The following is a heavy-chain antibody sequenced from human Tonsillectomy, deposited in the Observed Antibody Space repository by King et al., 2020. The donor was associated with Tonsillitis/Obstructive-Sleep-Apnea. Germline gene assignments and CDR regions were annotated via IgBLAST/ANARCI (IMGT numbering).Heavy chain of an antibody. CDR2: RSYDGSNK. J-gene: IGHJ4*02. D-gene: IGHD2-15*01. V-gene: IGHV3-30*01. CDR3: ARPPLRYCSGGSCYPYYFDY. Sequence: VQLVESGGGVVQPGRSLRLSCAASGFTFSSYAMHWVRQAPGKGLEGVAVRSYDGSNKYYADYGKGRLTITRDNSKKTLNLQMNSLRTEDTAVYYCARPPLRYCSGGSCYPYYFDYWGQGTLVTVSS. CDR1: GFTFSSYA.